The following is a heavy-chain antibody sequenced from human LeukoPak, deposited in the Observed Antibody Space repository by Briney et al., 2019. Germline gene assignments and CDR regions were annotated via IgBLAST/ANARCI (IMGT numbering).Heavy chain of an antibody. CDR2: IYYSGST. Sequence: SETLSLTCTVSGGSISSYYWSWIRQPPGKGLEWIGYIYYSGSTNYNPSLKSRVTISVDTSKNQFSLKLSSVTAEDTAVYYCAREGCGGDCYHSDFQHWGQGTLVTVSS. D-gene: IGHD2-21*02. CDR1: GGSISSYY. CDR3: AREGCGGDCYHSDFQH. V-gene: IGHV4-59*01. J-gene: IGHJ1*01.